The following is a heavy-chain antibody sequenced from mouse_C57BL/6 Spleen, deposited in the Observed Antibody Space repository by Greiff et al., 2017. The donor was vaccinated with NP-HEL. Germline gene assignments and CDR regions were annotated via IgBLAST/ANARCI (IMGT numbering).Heavy chain of an antibody. CDR3: ARQEGYYYYGSSYPDYFDY. CDR2: ISGGGGNT. Sequence: EVMLVESGGGLVKPGGSLKLSCAASGFTFSSYTMSWVRQTPEKRLEWVATISGGGGNTYYPDSVTGRFIISRDNAKNTLYLQMSSLRSEEKAFYYCARQEGYYYYGSSYPDYFDYWGQGTTLTVSS. CDR1: GFTFSSYT. J-gene: IGHJ2*01. D-gene: IGHD1-1*01. V-gene: IGHV5-9*01.